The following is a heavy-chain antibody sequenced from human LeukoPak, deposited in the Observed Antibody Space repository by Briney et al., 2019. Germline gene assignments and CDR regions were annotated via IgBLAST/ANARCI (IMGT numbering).Heavy chain of an antibody. J-gene: IGHJ5*02. D-gene: IGHD3-3*02. Sequence: ASVKVSCKASGYTFTGYYMHWVRQAPGPGLEWMGWINPNSGGTNYAQKFQGRVTMTRDTSISTAYMELSRLRSDDTAVYYCARGPFPGSTENNWFDPWGQGTLVTVSS. CDR1: GYTFTGYY. CDR2: INPNSGGT. V-gene: IGHV1-2*02. CDR3: ARGPFPGSTENNWFDP.